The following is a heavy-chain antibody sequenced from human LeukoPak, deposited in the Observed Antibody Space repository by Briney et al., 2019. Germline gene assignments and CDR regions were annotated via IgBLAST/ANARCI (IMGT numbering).Heavy chain of an antibody. CDR1: GFTFSSYA. V-gene: IGHV3-23*01. CDR3: ARVKTGPWYSSGWYTGGDCDY. J-gene: IGHJ4*02. CDR2: ISGSSLDT. Sequence: PGGSLRLSCAAAGFTFSSYAMTWVRQAPGEGLEWVSSISGSSLDTYYTASVKGRFTITRDNSKNMLYLEMNSLRAEDTAVYYCARVKTGPWYSSGWYTGGDCDYWGQGTLVTVSS. D-gene: IGHD6-19*01.